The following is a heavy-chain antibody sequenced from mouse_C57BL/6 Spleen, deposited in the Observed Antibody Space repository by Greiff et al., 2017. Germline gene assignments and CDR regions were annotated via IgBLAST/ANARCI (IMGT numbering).Heavy chain of an antibody. J-gene: IGHJ2*01. V-gene: IGHV5-4*01. CDR2: ISDGGSYT. CDR1: GFTFSSYA. D-gene: IGHD2-14*01. CDR3: AREGVPYYFDY. Sequence: DVKLVESGGGLVKPGGSLKLSCAASGFTFSSYAMSWVRQTPEKRLEWVATISDGGSYTYYPDNVKGRFTISRDNAQNNLYLQMSHLKSEDTAMYYCAREGVPYYFDYWGQGATLTVSS.